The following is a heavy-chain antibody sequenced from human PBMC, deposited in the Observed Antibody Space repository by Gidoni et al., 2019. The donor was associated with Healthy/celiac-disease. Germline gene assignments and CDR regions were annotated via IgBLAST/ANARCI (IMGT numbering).Heavy chain of an antibody. CDR2: IYSGGSI. J-gene: IGHJ4*02. CDR1: GFTVSSNY. Sequence: EVQLLESGGGLVQPGGSLRLSCAASGFTVSSNYMSWVRQAPGKGLEWVSVIYSGGSIYYADSVKGRFTISRDNSKNTLYLQMNSLRAEDTAVYYCARTVAGIFDYWGQGTLVTVSS. CDR3: ARTVAGIFDY. D-gene: IGHD6-19*01. V-gene: IGHV3-66*02.